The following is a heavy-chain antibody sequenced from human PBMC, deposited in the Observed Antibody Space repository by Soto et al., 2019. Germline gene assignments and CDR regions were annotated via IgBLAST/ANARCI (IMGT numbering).Heavy chain of an antibody. CDR3: ARDQLSVGSDWFDP. Sequence: GASVKVSCKASGYTFTSYAMHWVRQAPGQRLEWMGWINAGNGNTKYSQKFQGRVTITRDTSASTAYMELSSLRSEDTAVYYCARDQLSVGSDWFDPWGQGTLVTVPS. J-gene: IGHJ5*02. CDR2: INAGNGNT. V-gene: IGHV1-3*01. CDR1: GYTFTSYA. D-gene: IGHD2-21*01.